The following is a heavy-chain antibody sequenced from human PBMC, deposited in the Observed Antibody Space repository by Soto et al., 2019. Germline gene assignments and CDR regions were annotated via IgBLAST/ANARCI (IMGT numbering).Heavy chain of an antibody. CDR2: IIPIFGTA. J-gene: IGHJ4*02. CDR3: AREIYSCGWYVDY. Sequence: QVQLVQSGAEVKKPGSSEKDSCKASGGTFSSYANSWMRQAPGQGLEWMGGIIPIFGTANYAQKFQGRVTITADESTSTAYMELSILRSEDTVVYYCAREIYSCGWYVDYWGQGTLVTVSS. D-gene: IGHD6-19*01. V-gene: IGHV1-69*01. CDR1: GGTFSSYA.